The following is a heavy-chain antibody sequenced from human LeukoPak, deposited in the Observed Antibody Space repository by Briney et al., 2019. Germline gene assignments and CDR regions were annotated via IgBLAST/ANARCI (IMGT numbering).Heavy chain of an antibody. CDR3: ARVVGYSSGWGHAFDI. CDR1: GFTVSSNY. D-gene: IGHD6-19*01. V-gene: IGHV3-66*01. Sequence: GRSLRLSCAASGFTVSSNYMSWVRQAPGKGLEWVSVIYSGGSTYYADSVKGRFTISRDNSKNTLYLQMNCLRAEDTAVYYCARVVGYSSGWGHAFDIWGQGTMVTVSS. CDR2: IYSGGST. J-gene: IGHJ3*02.